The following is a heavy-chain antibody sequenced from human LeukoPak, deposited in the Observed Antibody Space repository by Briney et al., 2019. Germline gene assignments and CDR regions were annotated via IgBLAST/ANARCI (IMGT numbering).Heavy chain of an antibody. J-gene: IGHJ6*03. V-gene: IGHV1-2*02. D-gene: IGHD6-13*01. CDR1: GYTFTGYY. CDR2: INPNSGGA. Sequence: ASVKVSCKASGYTFTGYYMHWVRQAPGQGLEWMGWINPNSGGAKYAQNFQGRIIMTTDTSISTAYMELTSLRSDDTAVYYCARSSPPTYYHFYYYMDVWGKGSTVTVSS. CDR3: ARSSPPTYYHFYYYMDV.